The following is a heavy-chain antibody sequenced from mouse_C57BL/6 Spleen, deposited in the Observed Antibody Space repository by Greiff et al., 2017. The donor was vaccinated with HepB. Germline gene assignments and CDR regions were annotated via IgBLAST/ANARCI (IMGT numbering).Heavy chain of an antibody. J-gene: IGHJ2*01. CDR2: IHPNSGST. V-gene: IGHV1-64*01. D-gene: IGHD2-12*01. CDR3: ARETDSHYFDY. Sequence: QVHVKQPGAELVKPGASVKLSCKASGYTFTSYWMHWVKQRPGQGLEWIGMIHPNSGSTNYNEKFKSKATLTVDKSSSTAYMQLSSLTSEDSAVYYCARETDSHYFDYWGQGTTLTVSS. CDR1: GYTFTSYW.